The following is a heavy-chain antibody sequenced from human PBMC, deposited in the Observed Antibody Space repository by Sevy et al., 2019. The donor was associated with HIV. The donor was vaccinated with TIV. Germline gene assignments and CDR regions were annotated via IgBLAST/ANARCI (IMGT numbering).Heavy chain of an antibody. CDR3: AKDAYYYAGSGYSMSQWYYGMDV. V-gene: IGHV3-23*01. J-gene: IGHJ6*02. CDR1: GFTFRTYA. Sequence: GGSLRLSCAASGFTFRTYAMSWVRQAPGKGLEWVSDISGSGGDTYYADSVKGRFTISRDNSKNTLYLQMSSLRAEDTAVYYCAKDAYYYAGSGYSMSQWYYGMDVWGQGTTVTVSS. CDR2: ISGSGGDT. D-gene: IGHD3-22*01.